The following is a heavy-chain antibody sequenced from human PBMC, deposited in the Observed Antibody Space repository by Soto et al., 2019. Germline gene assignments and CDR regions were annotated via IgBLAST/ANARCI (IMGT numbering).Heavy chain of an antibody. V-gene: IGHV3-23*01. D-gene: IGHD3-22*01. CDR2: ISSSGAGT. Sequence: EMQLLESGGGLVQPGGSLRLSCAASGFTFTFYAMSWVRQAPGKGLEWVAGISSSGAGTYYADSVKGRFTISRDNSKNTLYLQMNRLRAEDTAVNYCAKDSYHYDSSGPYWYFDFWGRGTLVTVSS. CDR3: AKDSYHYDSSGPYWYFDF. J-gene: IGHJ2*01. CDR1: GFTFTFYA.